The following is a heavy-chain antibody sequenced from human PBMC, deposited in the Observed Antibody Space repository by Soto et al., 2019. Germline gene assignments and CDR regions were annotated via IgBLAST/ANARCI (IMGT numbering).Heavy chain of an antibody. CDR3: AREIGCSIDSPYGMDV. Sequence: QVQLVQSGAEVREPGASVKVSCEASGYSFTSYYIHWVRQAPGQGLEWMGIIYPSGGSTNYAQKFRGRVTITRDTSTNTVYMEMASLRSEDTARYYCAREIGCSIDSPYGMDVWGQGTTVTVSS. V-gene: IGHV1-46*01. CDR1: GYSFTSYY. D-gene: IGHD2-21*01. CDR2: IYPSGGST. J-gene: IGHJ6*02.